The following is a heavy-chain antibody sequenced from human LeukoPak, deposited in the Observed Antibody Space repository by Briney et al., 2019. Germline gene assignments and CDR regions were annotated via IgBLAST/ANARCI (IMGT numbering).Heavy chain of an antibody. J-gene: IGHJ6*02. Sequence: PGGSLRLSCAASGFTFSSYSMNWVRQAPGKGLEWVSSISSSSRYIYFADSVKGRFTISRDYAKNSLYLQMNSLRAEDTAVYYCARDRPPLYYGMDVWGQGTTVTVSS. V-gene: IGHV3-21*01. CDR3: ARDRPPLYYGMDV. CDR2: ISSSSRYI. CDR1: GFTFSSYS.